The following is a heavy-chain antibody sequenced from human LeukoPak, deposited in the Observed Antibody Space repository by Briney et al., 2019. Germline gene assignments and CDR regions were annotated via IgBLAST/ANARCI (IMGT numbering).Heavy chain of an antibody. Sequence: SVKVSCKASGYTFTSYGISWVRQAPGQGLEWMGGIIPIFGTANYAQKFQGRVTITADKSTSTAYMELSSLRSDDTAVYYCARVDSSGYYPLGYWGQGTLVTVSS. J-gene: IGHJ4*02. CDR2: IIPIFGTA. D-gene: IGHD3-22*01. CDR3: ARVDSSGYYPLGY. CDR1: GYTFTSYG. V-gene: IGHV1-69*06.